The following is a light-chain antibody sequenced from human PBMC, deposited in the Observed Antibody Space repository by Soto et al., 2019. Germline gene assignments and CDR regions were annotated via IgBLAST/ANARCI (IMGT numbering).Light chain of an antibody. CDR2: GAY. J-gene: IGKJ1*01. CDR1: QSVSTS. V-gene: IGKV3-15*01. Sequence: EIVMTQSPATLSVSPGERATLSCWASQSVSTSVAWYQQKPGQAPRLLIYGAYTRATGFPARFSGSGSGTEFTLTISRLQSEDFAVYYCQQYKDWPTTFGQGTKMEIK. CDR3: QQYKDWPTT.